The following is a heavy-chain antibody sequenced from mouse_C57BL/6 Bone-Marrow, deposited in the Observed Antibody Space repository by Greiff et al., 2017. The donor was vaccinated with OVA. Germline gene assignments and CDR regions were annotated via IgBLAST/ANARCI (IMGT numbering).Heavy chain of an antibody. CDR1: GYTFTSYW. CDR2: INPSNGGT. V-gene: IGHV1-53*01. CDR3: ARTDMYSSGSSSLAY. D-gene: IGHD1-1*01. J-gene: IGHJ2*01. Sequence: VQLQQPGPELVKPGASVKLSCKASGYTFTSYWMHWVKQRPGQGLAWIGNINPSNGGTNSNEKFKSKATLTVEKSYSTAYMQLSSLTSEDSAFYYCARTDMYSSGSSSLAYWGQGTPLTVSS.